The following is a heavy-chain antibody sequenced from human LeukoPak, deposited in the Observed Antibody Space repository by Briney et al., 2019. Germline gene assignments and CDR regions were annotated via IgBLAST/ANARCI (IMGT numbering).Heavy chain of an antibody. CDR1: GGSISSYY. D-gene: IGHD3-10*01. Sequence: SETLSLTCTVSGGSISSYYWSWIRQPAGKGLEWIGRIHTSGSTNYNPSLRSRVTMSVDTSKNQFSLKLSSVTAADTAVYYCARGKYYYGSGSLYFDYWGQGTLVTVSS. J-gene: IGHJ4*02. CDR3: ARGKYYYGSGSLYFDY. CDR2: IHTSGST. V-gene: IGHV4-4*07.